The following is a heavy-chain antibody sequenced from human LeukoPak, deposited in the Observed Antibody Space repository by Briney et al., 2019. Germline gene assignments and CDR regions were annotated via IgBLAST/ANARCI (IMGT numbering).Heavy chain of an antibody. CDR3: ARGGHSGSYTAFDI. J-gene: IGHJ3*02. V-gene: IGHV4-31*03. CDR1: GGSISSGGYY. Sequence: SQTLSLTCTVSGGSISSGGYYWSWIRQHPGKGLEWIGYIYYSGSTYYNPSLKSRVTISVDTSKNQFSLKLSSVTAADTAVYYCARGGHSGSYTAFDIWGQGTMVTVSS. D-gene: IGHD1-26*01. CDR2: IYYSGST.